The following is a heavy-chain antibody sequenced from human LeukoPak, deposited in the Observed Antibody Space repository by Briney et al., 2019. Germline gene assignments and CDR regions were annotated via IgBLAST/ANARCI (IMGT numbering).Heavy chain of an antibody. CDR1: GGSISSGSYY. J-gene: IGHJ4*02. Sequence: PSETLSLTCTVSGGSISSGSYYWSWIRQPAGKGLEWIGRIYTSGSTNYNPSLKNRVTISVDKSKNQFSLKLSSVTAADTAVYYCARVLGERYYASGSYYGWGQGTLVTVSS. D-gene: IGHD3-10*01. CDR3: ARVLGERYYASGSYYG. V-gene: IGHV4-61*02. CDR2: IYTSGST.